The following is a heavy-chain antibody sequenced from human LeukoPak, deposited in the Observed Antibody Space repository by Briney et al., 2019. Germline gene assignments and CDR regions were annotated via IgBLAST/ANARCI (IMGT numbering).Heavy chain of an antibody. Sequence: GGSLRLSCAASGFTFSSYEVNWVRQAPGKGLEWVSYISSSGSTIYYADSVKGRFTISRDNAKNSLYLQMNSLRAEDTAVYYCARERGYSYGYWGQGTLVTVSS. CDR3: ARERGYSYGY. J-gene: IGHJ4*02. CDR2: ISSSGSTI. D-gene: IGHD5-18*01. V-gene: IGHV3-48*03. CDR1: GFTFSSYE.